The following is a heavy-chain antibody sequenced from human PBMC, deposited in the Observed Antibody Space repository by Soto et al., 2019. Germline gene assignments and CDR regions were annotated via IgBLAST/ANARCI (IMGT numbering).Heavy chain of an antibody. D-gene: IGHD3-22*01. CDR3: ARGHDSSGSVDY. CDR2: IGTAGDT. Sequence: GGSLRLSCAASGFTFSSYDMHWVRQATGKGLEWVSAIGTAGDTYYPGSVKGRFTISRENAKNSLYLQMNSLRAGDTAVYYCARGHDSSGSVDYWGQGTLVTVSS. J-gene: IGHJ4*02. CDR1: GFTFSSYD. V-gene: IGHV3-13*04.